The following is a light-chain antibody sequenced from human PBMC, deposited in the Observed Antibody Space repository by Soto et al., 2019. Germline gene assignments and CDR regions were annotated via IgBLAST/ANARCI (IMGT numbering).Light chain of an antibody. CDR1: PDIDYY. V-gene: IGKV1-33*01. CDR2: DAS. J-gene: IGKJ2*01. Sequence: DIQMTQSPSSLSASVGDRVTITCRASPDIDYYLSWPQQKPGKAPKLLIYDASNLETGVPSRFSGSGSGTDFTFTISSLQPEDIATYYCQHYRHLPPTFGQGTKLEIK. CDR3: QHYRHLPPT.